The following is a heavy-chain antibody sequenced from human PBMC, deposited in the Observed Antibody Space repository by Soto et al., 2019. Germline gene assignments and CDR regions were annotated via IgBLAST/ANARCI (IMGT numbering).Heavy chain of an antibody. J-gene: IGHJ4*02. Sequence: QVQLVQSGAEVKRPGASVRVSCKASGYNFKNYAIHWVRQAHGQRLEWMGLSNEGSGNSRYSQKFHGRFSITRKTSANTVYMALSSLKSEDTATYYWVRDDRAISGVVTLDYWGPGTLVTVSS. D-gene: IGHD3-10*01. CDR1: GYNFKNYA. V-gene: IGHV1-3*01. CDR2: SNEGSGNS. CDR3: VRDDRAISGVVTLDY.